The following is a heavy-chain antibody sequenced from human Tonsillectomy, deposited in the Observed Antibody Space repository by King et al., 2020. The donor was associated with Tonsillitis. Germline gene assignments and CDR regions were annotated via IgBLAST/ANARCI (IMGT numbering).Heavy chain of an antibody. Sequence: VQLVESGGGLVQPGGSLRLSCAASGFTFSSYWMSWVRQAPGKGLEWVANIKQEGSEKYFVDSVKGRFTISRDNAKNSLYLQMNSLRAEDTAVYYCARDQNPRDGYNSLGYWGQGTLVTVSS. V-gene: IGHV3-7*04. CDR1: GFTFSSYW. CDR2: IKQEGSEK. D-gene: IGHD5-24*01. J-gene: IGHJ4*02. CDR3: ARDQNPRDGYNSLGY.